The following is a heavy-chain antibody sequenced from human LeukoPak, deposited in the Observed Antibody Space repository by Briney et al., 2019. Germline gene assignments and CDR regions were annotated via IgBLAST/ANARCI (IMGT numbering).Heavy chain of an antibody. J-gene: IGHJ4*02. D-gene: IGHD3-10*01. Sequence: PGGSLRLSCAASGFTFSTYAVNWVRQAPGKGLEWVSTISGSGDSTYYADSVKGRFTISRDNSKNTLYLQMNSLRAEDTAVYYCAKDPLWFGELYFDYWGQGTLVTVSS. V-gene: IGHV3-23*01. CDR2: ISGSGDST. CDR1: GFTFSTYA. CDR3: AKDPLWFGELYFDY.